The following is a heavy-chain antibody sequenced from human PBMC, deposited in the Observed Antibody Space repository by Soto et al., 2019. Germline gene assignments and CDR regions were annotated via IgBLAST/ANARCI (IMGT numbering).Heavy chain of an antibody. CDR3: AILSN. CDR2: XYXXXXT. V-gene: IGHV3-53*01. D-gene: IGHD6-6*01. J-gene: IGHJ4*02. CDR1: GFTVNSNY. Sequence: VRTLRLSSAASGFTVNSNYMNWVRQAPGXGXEXVXXXYXXXXTSYAASVKGLFTIARDNSKNTLHLQMNSLRAEDTAVYYCAILSNWGQGTLLTVSS.